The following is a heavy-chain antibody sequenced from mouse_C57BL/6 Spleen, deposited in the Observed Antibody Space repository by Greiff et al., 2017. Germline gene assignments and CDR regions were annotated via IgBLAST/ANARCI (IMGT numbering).Heavy chain of an antibody. J-gene: IGHJ1*03. CDR2: ISSGGSYT. CDR1: GFTFSSYG. CDR3: ARYYGSSYYWYFDV. Sequence: EVHLVESGGDLVKPGGSLKLSCAASGFTFSSYGMSWVRQTPDKRLEWVATISSGGSYTYYTDSVKGRFTFTRDTAKNTRYLQLSSLKSEDTAMYYCARYYGSSYYWYFDVWGTGTTVTVSS. D-gene: IGHD1-1*01. V-gene: IGHV5-6*01.